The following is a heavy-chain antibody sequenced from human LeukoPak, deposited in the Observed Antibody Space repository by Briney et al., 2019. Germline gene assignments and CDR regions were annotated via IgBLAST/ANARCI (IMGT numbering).Heavy chain of an antibody. Sequence: PGGSLRLSCATSGSTFSSFIMNWVRQAPGKGLDWVSTISDGSRDTHYAGSVKGRFTISRDDSQNIVYLQMDSLRAEDTALYYCTTRLRDHFDYWGQGTQVTVS. J-gene: IGHJ4*02. D-gene: IGHD5-12*01. V-gene: IGHV3-23*01. CDR3: TTRLRDHFDY. CDR2: ISDGSRDT. CDR1: GSTFSSFI.